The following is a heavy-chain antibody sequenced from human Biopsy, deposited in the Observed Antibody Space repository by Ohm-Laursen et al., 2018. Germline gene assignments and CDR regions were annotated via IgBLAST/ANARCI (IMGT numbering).Heavy chain of an antibody. Sequence: GSLRLSCAASGFPFSNAWMTWVRQAPGKGPEWVGHIKSNTDGGTTDYAAPVKGRLTISRDDSKNTVYLQMNSLKTEDTDVYYCTTVASPLYYSSGNRGLVYWGQGTQVTVSS. CDR1: GFPFSNAW. J-gene: IGHJ4*02. D-gene: IGHD3-10*01. V-gene: IGHV3-15*01. CDR3: TTVASPLYYSSGNRGLVY. CDR2: IKSNTDGGTT.